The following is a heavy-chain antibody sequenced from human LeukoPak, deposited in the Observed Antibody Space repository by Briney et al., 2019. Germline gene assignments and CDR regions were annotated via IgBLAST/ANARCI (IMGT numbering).Heavy chain of an antibody. D-gene: IGHD2-2*01. J-gene: IGHJ6*03. Sequence: PSETLSLTCAVSGGSFSGYYWSWIRQPPGKGLEWIGEINHSGSTNYNPSLKSRATISVDTSKSKFSLKLSSVTAADTAVYYCARAGDSLVFYYYMDVWGKGTTVTVSS. V-gene: IGHV4-34*01. CDR3: ARAGDSLVFYYYMDV. CDR2: INHSGST. CDR1: GGSFSGYY.